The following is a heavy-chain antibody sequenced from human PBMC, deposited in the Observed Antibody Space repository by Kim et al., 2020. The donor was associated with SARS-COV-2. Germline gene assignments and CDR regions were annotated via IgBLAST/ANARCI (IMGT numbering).Heavy chain of an antibody. CDR1: GFTFSDAW. Sequence: GGSLRLSCAASGFTFSDAWMSWVRQAPGKGLEWVCRIKSKTDGGTIDYAAPVKGRFTISRDDSKTTVYLQMNSLKTEDTAVYYCNTDFAGGFCGQGTLVT. CDR2: IKSKTDGGTI. J-gene: IGHJ4*02. V-gene: IGHV3-15*01. CDR3: NTDFAGGF. D-gene: IGHD3-16*01.